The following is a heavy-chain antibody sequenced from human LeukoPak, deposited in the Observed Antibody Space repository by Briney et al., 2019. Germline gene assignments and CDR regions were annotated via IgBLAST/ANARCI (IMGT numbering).Heavy chain of an antibody. CDR3: AKPRDIDSWAFDV. J-gene: IGHJ3*01. Sequence: PGRSLRLSCAASEFTFNNHDMHWLRQAPGKGLEWVAAISYDGRNKYYADSVKGRFTISRDNSKNTLNLQMNSLRTEETAVFYCAKPRDIDSWAFDVWGQGTMVTVSS. CDR1: EFTFNNHD. CDR2: ISYDGRNK. D-gene: IGHD2-15*01. V-gene: IGHV3-30*18.